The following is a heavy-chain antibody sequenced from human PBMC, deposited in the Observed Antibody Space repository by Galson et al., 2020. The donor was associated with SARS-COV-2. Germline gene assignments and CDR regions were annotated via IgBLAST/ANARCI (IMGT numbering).Heavy chain of an antibody. CDR1: GFAASSKS. Sequence: METGGSLRLSCAASGFAASSKSMSWVRQAPGKGLERVSVIYHDGNTTYAESGRGRFTISRSTSKNTVCLQLNSLRVEDTAVYYCVRDDGTATYDYLGPGTLVSVSS. D-gene: IGHD5-18*01. CDR3: VRDDGTATYDY. J-gene: IGHJ4*02. CDR2: IYHDGNT. V-gene: IGHV3-53*05.